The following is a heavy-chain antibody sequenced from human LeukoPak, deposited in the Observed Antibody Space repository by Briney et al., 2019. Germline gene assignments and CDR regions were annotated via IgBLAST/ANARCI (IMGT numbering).Heavy chain of an antibody. CDR3: VAGGTSHYFDP. Sequence: GASVKVSCKASGFTFTTSAVQWVRRARGQRLEWIGWIVVGSGNTNYAQKIQERVTITRDLSTNTAYMALSSLRSEDTAVYYCVAGGTSHYFDPWGQGTLVTVSS. V-gene: IGHV1-58*01. CDR2: IVVGSGNT. J-gene: IGHJ5*02. CDR1: GFTFTTSA. D-gene: IGHD2-2*01.